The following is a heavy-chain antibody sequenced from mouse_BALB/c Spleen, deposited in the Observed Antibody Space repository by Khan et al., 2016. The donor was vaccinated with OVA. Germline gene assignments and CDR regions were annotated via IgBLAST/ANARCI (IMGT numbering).Heavy chain of an antibody. CDR2: ISYSGST. CDR1: GYSITSDYA. CDR3: ARDYGSSYYYFDY. D-gene: IGHD1-1*01. V-gene: IGHV3-2*02. J-gene: IGHJ2*01. Sequence: EVKLLESGPGLVKPSQSLSLTCTVTGYSITSDYAWNWIRQFPGNKLEWMGYISYSGSTSYNPSLKSRISITRDTSKNQFFLQLNSVTTEDTAAYDCARDYGSSYYYFDYLGQGTTLTVSS.